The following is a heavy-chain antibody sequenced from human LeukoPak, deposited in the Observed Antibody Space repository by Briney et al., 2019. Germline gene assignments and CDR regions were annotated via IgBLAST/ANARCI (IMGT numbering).Heavy chain of an antibody. Sequence: GGSLRLSCAASGFKFNDYTMHWVRQAPGKGLEWVANIKQDGSEKYYVDSVKGRFTISRDNAKNSLYLQMNSLRAEDTAVYYCARDSVDYVGAFDIWGQGTMVTVSS. CDR2: IKQDGSEK. CDR1: GFKFNDYT. CDR3: ARDSVDYVGAFDI. D-gene: IGHD4-17*01. J-gene: IGHJ3*02. V-gene: IGHV3-7*01.